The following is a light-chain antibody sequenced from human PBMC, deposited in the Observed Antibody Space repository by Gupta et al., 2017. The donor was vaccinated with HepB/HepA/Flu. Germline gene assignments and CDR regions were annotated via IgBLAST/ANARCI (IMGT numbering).Light chain of an antibody. CDR1: RSNIGSNP. V-gene: IGLV1-44*01. CDR2: SNN. Sequence: PPSASATPGQIVTISCSGSRSNIGSNPVIWYQQFPGAAPKLLIYSNNQRPSEVPDRFSGSTSGTSASLAISGLQSEDEADYYCAAWDNSLDAFVFGPGTQVTVV. CDR3: AAWDNSLDAFV. J-gene: IGLJ1*01.